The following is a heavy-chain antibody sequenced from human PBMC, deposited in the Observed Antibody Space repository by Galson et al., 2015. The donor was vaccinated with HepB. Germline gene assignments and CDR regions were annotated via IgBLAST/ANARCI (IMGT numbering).Heavy chain of an antibody. J-gene: IGHJ6*02. V-gene: IGHV1-46*04. CDR2: INPGGGSP. D-gene: IGHD6-19*01. CDR3: ARPLYSSGWYSGYYYGMDV. CDR1: GFTFTSYY. Sequence: SVKVSCKASGFTFTSYYMHWVRQAPGKGLEWMAIINPGGGSPSYAKNLKGRFTMTRDTSTSTVYMELSSLRSEDTAVYYCARPLYSSGWYSGYYYGMDVWGQGTTVTVSS.